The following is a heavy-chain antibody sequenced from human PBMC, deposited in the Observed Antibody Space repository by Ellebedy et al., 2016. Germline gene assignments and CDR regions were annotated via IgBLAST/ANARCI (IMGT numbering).Heavy chain of an antibody. V-gene: IGHV4-4*02. CDR1: GGSISSVNW. CDR2: IHHGGTS. CDR3: AKTPRGPRKNIDY. D-gene: IGHD3-16*01. Sequence: SETLSLTCAVSGGSISSVNWWSWVRQPPGKGLEWIGEIHHGGTSSYNPSLKSRVTISVDTSKSQFSLSLTSVTAADTAVYYCAKTPRGPRKNIDYWGQGTLVTVSS. J-gene: IGHJ4*02.